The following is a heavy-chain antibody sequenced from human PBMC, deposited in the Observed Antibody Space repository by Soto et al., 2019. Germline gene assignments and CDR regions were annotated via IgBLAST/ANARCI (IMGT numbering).Heavy chain of an antibody. CDR3: ARYYSDTSGCYINWFDP. J-gene: IGHJ5*02. V-gene: IGHV3-48*03. Sequence: GGSLRLSCAASGFTFSSYEMNWVRQAPGRGLEWVSYISSSGSTIYYADSVKGRFTISRDNAKNSLYLQMNSLRAEDTAVYYCARYYSDTSGCYINWFDPWGQGTLVTVSS. D-gene: IGHD3-22*01. CDR1: GFTFSSYE. CDR2: ISSSGSTI.